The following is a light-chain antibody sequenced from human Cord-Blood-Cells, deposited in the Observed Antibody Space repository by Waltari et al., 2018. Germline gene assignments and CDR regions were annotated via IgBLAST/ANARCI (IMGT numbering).Light chain of an antibody. Sequence: IQLTQSHSTLSASVGDRVTITCRASQSISSWLAWYQQKPGKAPKLLIYDASSLESGVPSRFSGSGSGTEFTLNISSLKPDDFATYFCQQYNSYLYTFGQGTKLEIK. CDR1: QSISSW. V-gene: IGKV1-5*01. CDR2: DAS. J-gene: IGKJ2*01. CDR3: QQYNSYLYT.